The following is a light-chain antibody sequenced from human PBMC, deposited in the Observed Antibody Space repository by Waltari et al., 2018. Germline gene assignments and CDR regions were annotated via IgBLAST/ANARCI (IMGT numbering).Light chain of an antibody. CDR2: DAS. V-gene: IGKV3-11*01. CDR3: QQRSNWPGT. Sequence: EIVLTQSPATLSLSPGERATLSCRASQSVSSYLGWYQQKHGQAPRLLIYDASNRATVIPARFSGSGSGTDFTLTISSLEPEDFAVYYCQQRSNWPGTFGQGTKLEI. CDR1: QSVSSY. J-gene: IGKJ2*01.